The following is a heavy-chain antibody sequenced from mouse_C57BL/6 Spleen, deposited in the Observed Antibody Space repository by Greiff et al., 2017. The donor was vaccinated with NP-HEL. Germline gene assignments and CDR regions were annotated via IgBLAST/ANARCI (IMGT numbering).Heavy chain of an antibody. D-gene: IGHD2-4*01. J-gene: IGHJ3*01. V-gene: IGHV5-6*02. CDR2: ISSGGSYT. Sequence: DVMLVESGGDLVKPGGSLKLSCAASGFTFSSYGMSWVRQTPDKRLEWVATISSGGSYTYYPDSVKGRFTISRDNAKNTLYLQMSSLKSEDTAMYYCERQYDYGWFAYWGQGTLVTVSA. CDR1: GFTFSSYG. CDR3: ERQYDYGWFAY.